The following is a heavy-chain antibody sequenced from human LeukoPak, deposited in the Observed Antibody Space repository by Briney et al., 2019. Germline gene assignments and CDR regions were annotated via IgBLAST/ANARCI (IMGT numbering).Heavy chain of an antibody. Sequence: ASVKVSCKASGHAFTGYYMHWVRQAPGQGLEWMGWINPNSGGTNYAQKFQGRVTMTRDTSISTAYMELSRLRSDDTAVYYCARGYCSSTSCYFLHYYYYGMDVWGQGTTVTVSS. CDR2: INPNSGGT. D-gene: IGHD2-2*01. V-gene: IGHV1-2*02. J-gene: IGHJ6*02. CDR3: ARGYCSSTSCYFLHYYYYGMDV. CDR1: GHAFTGYY.